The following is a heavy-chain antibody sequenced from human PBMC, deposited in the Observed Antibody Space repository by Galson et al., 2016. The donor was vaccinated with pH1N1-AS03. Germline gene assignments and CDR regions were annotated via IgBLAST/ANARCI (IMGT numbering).Heavy chain of an antibody. D-gene: IGHD4-23*01. Sequence: LRLSCAASGFTVSSSHMNWVRQAPGKGLEWVSIIYSGGTTYHADSVKGRFIVSRDNSKNTLYLQMNSLRAEDTAVYYCVRDFRWGGNSGYWGQGTLVTVSS. CDR2: IYSGGTT. V-gene: IGHV3-66*01. CDR1: GFTVSSSH. J-gene: IGHJ4*02. CDR3: VRDFRWGGNSGY.